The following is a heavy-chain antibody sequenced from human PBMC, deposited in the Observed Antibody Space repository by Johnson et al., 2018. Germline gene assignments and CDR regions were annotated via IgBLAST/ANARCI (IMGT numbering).Heavy chain of an antibody. CDR2: SRNKANSYTT. V-gene: IGHV3-72*01. CDR1: GFTFSDHY. J-gene: IGHJ3*01. CDR3: GQAPERTTSPN. D-gene: IGHD4-11*01. Sequence: VQLVQSGGGLVQPGGSLRLSCAASGFTFSDHYMDWVRQAPGKGLEWVGRSRNKANSYTTEYAASVKGRFTISRDESKDSLYLQMNSLGTEDTAVYFCGQAPERTTSPNWGQGTRVTVSS.